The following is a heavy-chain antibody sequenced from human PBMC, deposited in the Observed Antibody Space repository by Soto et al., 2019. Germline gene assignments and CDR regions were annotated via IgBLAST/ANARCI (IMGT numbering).Heavy chain of an antibody. J-gene: IGHJ5*02. CDR2: MNPGSGDT. V-gene: IGHV1-8*02. CDR1: GYTFTNND. CDR3: ARTERFRSLNWFDP. D-gene: IGHD1-1*01. Sequence: ASVKVSCKASGYTFTNNDVSWVRQATGQGLEWMGWMNPGSGDTGYAQKFQGRVTMTRDISIATAYMELNSLTSEDTAIYYCARTERFRSLNWFDPWGQGTLVTVSS.